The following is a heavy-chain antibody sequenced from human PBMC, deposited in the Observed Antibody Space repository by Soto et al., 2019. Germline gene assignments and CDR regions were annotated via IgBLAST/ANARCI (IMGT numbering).Heavy chain of an antibody. Sequence: GGSLRLSCAASGFTFSSYGMHWDRQAPGKGLEWVAVISYDGSNKYYADSVKGRFTISRDNSKNTLYLQMNSMRAEDTAVYYCAKVSVAVAGSDYWGQGTLVTVSS. CDR2: ISYDGSNK. D-gene: IGHD6-19*01. J-gene: IGHJ4*02. CDR1: GFTFSSYG. CDR3: AKVSVAVAGSDY. V-gene: IGHV3-30*18.